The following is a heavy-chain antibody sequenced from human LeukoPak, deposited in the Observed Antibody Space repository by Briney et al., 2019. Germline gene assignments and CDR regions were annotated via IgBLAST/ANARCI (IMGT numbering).Heavy chain of an antibody. D-gene: IGHD3-16*01. CDR3: ARIPGGYYYAMDV. V-gene: IGHV3-7*01. CDR2: INQDGTEK. CDR1: GFTFSSYW. Sequence: GGSLRLSCAASGFTFSSYWMSWVRQAPGEGLEWVAKINQDGTEKAYVDSVRGRFTISRDNAKNSLFLQMNSLRDEDTAVYYCARIPGGYYYAMDVWGQGTTVTVTS. J-gene: IGHJ6*02.